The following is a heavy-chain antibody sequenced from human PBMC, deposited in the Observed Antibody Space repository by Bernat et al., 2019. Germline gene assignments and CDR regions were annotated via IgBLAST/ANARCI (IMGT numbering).Heavy chain of an antibody. CDR3: AKGQYCSGDSCDPGDDGCLYY. CDR2: IRGSGGST. D-gene: IGHD2-15*01. CDR1: GFTFSSYA. Sequence: EVQLLESGGGLVQPGGSLRLSCAAPGFTFSSYAMSWVRQAPGKGLEWVSAIRGSGGSTYYADSVKGRFTISRNNYKITLYMQMNSLRAEDTAVYDCAKGQYCSGDSCDPGDDGCLYYWGQGTLVTVSS. J-gene: IGHJ4*02. V-gene: IGHV3-23*01.